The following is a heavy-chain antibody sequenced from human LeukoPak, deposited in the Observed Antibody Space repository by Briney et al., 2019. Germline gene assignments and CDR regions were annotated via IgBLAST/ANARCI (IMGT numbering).Heavy chain of an antibody. CDR3: ARDRENTSGWQGWFDP. Sequence: PSETLSLTCTVSGGAISNYYWSWIRQSAGKGLEWIGQIYASGGTNYNPSLKGRVTISLDTSNNQFSLKLSSVTAADTAVYYCARDRENTSGWQGWFDPWGQGTLVTVSS. D-gene: IGHD6-19*01. J-gene: IGHJ5*02. CDR1: GGAISNYY. V-gene: IGHV4-4*07. CDR2: IYASGGT.